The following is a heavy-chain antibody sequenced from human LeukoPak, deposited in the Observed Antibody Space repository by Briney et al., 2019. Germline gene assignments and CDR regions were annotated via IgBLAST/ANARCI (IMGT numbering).Heavy chain of an antibody. V-gene: IGHV3-7*01. Sequence: GGSLRLSCAASGFTFSNYWMSWVRQAPGKGLEWVANINQDGSEKYYVDSVKGRFTISRDNAKSSFYLQMNSLRADDTAVYYCARDGHSSGSSDYWGQGTLVTVSS. D-gene: IGHD3-10*01. CDR1: GFTFSNYW. CDR2: INQDGSEK. J-gene: IGHJ4*02. CDR3: ARDGHSSGSSDY.